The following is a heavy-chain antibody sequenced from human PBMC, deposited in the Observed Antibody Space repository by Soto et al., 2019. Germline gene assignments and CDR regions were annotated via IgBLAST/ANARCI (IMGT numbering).Heavy chain of an antibody. D-gene: IGHD4-17*01. V-gene: IGHV3-23*01. CDR3: AKEGRDYVSCAFDI. J-gene: IGHJ3*02. CDR2: ISRTGGST. Sequence: QPGGSLRLSCAASGFTFSTYTMTWVRQAPGKGLEWVAAISRTGGSTYYGDSVKGRFTISRDNSKNTLYLQMNSLRAEDTAVYYCAKEGRDYVSCAFDIWGQGTMVTVSS. CDR1: GFTFSTYT.